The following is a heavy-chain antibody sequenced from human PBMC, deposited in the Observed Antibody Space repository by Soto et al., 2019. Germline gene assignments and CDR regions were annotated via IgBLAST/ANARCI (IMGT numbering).Heavy chain of an antibody. J-gene: IGHJ4*02. CDR3: AHGSCSSADCYPNPYLDY. CDR2: IYWDDDE. V-gene: IGHV2-5*02. D-gene: IGHD2-2*01. CDR1: GFSLSTTAEG. Sequence: QITLKESGPTLGKPTQTLTLTCTFFGFSLSTTAEGGGWIRQPPGKALEWLALIYWDDDERYSPSLKSRLTITKDTSKNQVVLTMTNVDPVDTATYYCAHGSCSSADCYPNPYLDYWGQGILVTVSS.